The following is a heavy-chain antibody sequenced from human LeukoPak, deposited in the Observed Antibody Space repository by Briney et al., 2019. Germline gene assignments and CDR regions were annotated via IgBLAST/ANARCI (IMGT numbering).Heavy chain of an antibody. Sequence: ASVKVSCKASGYTFTSYDINWVRQAPGQGLEWMGWISAYNGNTNYAQKLQGRVTMTTDTSTSTAYMELRSLRSDDTAVYYCARPSSPSYYYYMDVWGKGTTVTVSS. J-gene: IGHJ6*03. V-gene: IGHV1-18*01. CDR2: ISAYNGNT. CDR3: ARPSSPSYYYYMDV. D-gene: IGHD6-6*01. CDR1: GYTFTSYD.